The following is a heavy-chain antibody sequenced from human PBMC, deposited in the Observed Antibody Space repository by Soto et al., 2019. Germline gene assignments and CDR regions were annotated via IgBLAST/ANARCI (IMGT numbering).Heavy chain of an antibody. J-gene: IGHJ4*02. V-gene: IGHV1-3*05. CDR1: GYTFTGYA. D-gene: IGHD6-19*01. CDR2: INAGNGNT. CDR3: ARAVAVPADFDY. Sequence: QVQLVQSGAEEKKPGASVKVSCKASGYTFTGYAMHWVRQAPGQRLEWMGWINAGNGNTKYSQKFQGRVTITRDTSASTAYMELSSLSSEDTAVFYCARAVAVPADFDYWGQGTLVTLSS.